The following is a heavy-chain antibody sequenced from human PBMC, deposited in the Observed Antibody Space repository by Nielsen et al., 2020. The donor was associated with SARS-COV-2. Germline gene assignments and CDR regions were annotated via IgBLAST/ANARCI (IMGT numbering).Heavy chain of an antibody. CDR3: ARGGVAAFGSRYYGMDV. V-gene: IGHV3-49*03. CDR1: GFTFGDYA. Sequence: GESLKISCTASGFTFGDYAMSWFRQAPGKGLEWVGFIRSKAYGGTTEYAASVKGRFTISRDDSKSIAYLQMNSLKTEDTAVYYCARGGVAAFGSRYYGMDVWGQGTTVTVSS. J-gene: IGHJ6*02. CDR2: IRSKAYGGTT. D-gene: IGHD6-6*01.